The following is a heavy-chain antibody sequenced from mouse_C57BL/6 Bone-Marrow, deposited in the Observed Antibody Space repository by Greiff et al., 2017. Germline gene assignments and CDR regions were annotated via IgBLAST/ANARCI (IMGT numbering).Heavy chain of an antibody. CDR1: GYTFTDYY. Sequence: VQLQQSGPVLVKPGASVKMFCKASGYTFTDYYMNWVKQSHGKSLEWIGVINPYNGGTSYNQKFKGKATLTVDKSSSTAYMELNSLTSEDSAVYYCARKGVTTVVAYYFDYWGQGTTLTVSS. CDR3: ARKGVTTVVAYYFDY. J-gene: IGHJ2*01. CDR2: INPYNGGT. V-gene: IGHV1-19*01. D-gene: IGHD1-1*01.